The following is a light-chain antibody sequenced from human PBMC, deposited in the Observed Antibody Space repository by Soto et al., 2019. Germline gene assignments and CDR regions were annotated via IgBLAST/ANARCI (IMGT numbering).Light chain of an antibody. Sequence: QSVLTQPPSASGTPGQRVTISCSGSSSNIGSNNVNWYQQLPGTAPKLLIYRSNQRPSGVPDRFSGSKSGTSASLAISGLQSEDEADYYCAAWDDSLNGRVFGTGTKLTVX. CDR1: SSNIGSNN. V-gene: IGLV1-44*01. CDR2: RSN. J-gene: IGLJ1*01. CDR3: AAWDDSLNGRV.